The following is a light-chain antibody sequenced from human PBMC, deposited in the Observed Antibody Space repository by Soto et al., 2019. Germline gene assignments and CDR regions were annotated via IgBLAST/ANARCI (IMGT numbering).Light chain of an antibody. Sequence: QSALTQPPSASGSPGQSVTISCTGTSSDIGGYDYVSWYQQHPGKAPKLIIYEVSKRPSGVPDRFSGSKSGNTASLTVSGLQAEDEADYYCSSYAGSKNLVLAGGTKVTVL. CDR3: SSYAGSKNLV. CDR1: SSDIGGYDY. J-gene: IGLJ3*02. V-gene: IGLV2-8*01. CDR2: EVS.